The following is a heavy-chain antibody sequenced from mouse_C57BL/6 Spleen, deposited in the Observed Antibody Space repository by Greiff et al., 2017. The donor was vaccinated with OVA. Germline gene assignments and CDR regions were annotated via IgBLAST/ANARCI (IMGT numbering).Heavy chain of an antibody. CDR1: GYAFSSSW. V-gene: IGHV1-82*01. D-gene: IGHD2-4*01. CDR2: IYPGDGDT. CDR3: ARFYYDPFDY. J-gene: IGHJ2*01. Sequence: QVQLQQSGPELVKPGASVKISCKASGYAFSSSWMNWVKQRPGKGLEWIGRIYPGDGDTNYNGKFKGKATLTADKSSSTAYMQLSSLTSEDSAVYFCARFYYDPFDYWGQGTTLTVSS.